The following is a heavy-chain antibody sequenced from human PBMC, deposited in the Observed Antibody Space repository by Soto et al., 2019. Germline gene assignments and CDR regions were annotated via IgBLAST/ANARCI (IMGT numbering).Heavy chain of an antibody. D-gene: IGHD2-15*01. CDR2: IIPIFGTA. V-gene: IGHV1-69*01. CDR3: ARVVAKGGSHLTYYYYGMDV. CDR1: GGTFSSYA. Sequence: QVQLVQSGAEVKKPGSSVKVSCKASGGTFSSYAISWVRQAPGQGLAWMGGIIPIFGTANYAQKFQGRVTITADESTSTAYMELSSLRSEDTAVYYCARVVAKGGSHLTYYYYGMDVWGQGTTVTVSS. J-gene: IGHJ6*02.